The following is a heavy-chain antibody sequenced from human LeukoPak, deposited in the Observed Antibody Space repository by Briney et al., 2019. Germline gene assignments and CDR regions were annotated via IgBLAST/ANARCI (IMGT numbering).Heavy chain of an antibody. CDR1: GYTFTGYY. CDR3: ARSPPPYYYDSSGYVGQGVCFDY. D-gene: IGHD3-22*01. J-gene: IGHJ4*02. Sequence: ASVKVSCKASGYTFTGYYMHWVRQAPGQGLEWMGWINPNSGGTNYAQKFQGRVTMTRDTSISTAYMELSRLRSDDTAVYYCARSPPPYYYDSSGYVGQGVCFDYWGQGTLVTVSS. V-gene: IGHV1-2*02. CDR2: INPNSGGT.